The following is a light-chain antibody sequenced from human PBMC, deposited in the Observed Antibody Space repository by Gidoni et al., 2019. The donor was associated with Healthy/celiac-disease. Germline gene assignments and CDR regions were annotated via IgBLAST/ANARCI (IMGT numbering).Light chain of an antibody. CDR3: QSYDRSLSGVV. CDR2: GNS. V-gene: IGLV1-40*01. CDR1: RYNIGAGYD. Sequence: QSVLTQPPSVSVAPGPRVTISCTGSRYNIGAGYDVHWYQQLPGTAPKLLIYGNSNRPSGVPDRFSGSKSGTSASLASTGLQAEDEADYYCQSYDRSLSGVVFGGGTKLTVL. J-gene: IGLJ2*01.